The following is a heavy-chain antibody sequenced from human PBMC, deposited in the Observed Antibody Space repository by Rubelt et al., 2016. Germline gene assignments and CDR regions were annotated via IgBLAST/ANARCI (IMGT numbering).Heavy chain of an antibody. CDR3: ARILLPDYYDSSGGMDV. D-gene: IGHD3-22*01. CDR1: GFSLSTSGMC. Sequence: QVTLRESGPALVKPTQTLTLTCTFSGFSLSTSGMCVGWIRQPPGKALEWLARIDWDDGEYYSTSLKTRLTISKDTSKNQVVLTMTNMDPVDTATYYCARILLPDYYDSSGGMDVWGQGTTVTVSS. CDR2: IDWDDGE. J-gene: IGHJ6*02. V-gene: IGHV2-70*15.